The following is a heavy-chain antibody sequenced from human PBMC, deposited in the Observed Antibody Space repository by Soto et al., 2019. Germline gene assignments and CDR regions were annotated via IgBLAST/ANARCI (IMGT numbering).Heavy chain of an antibody. V-gene: IGHV4-34*01. J-gene: IGHJ5*02. D-gene: IGHD3-10*01. CDR3: AISGYYGSGSYYPRIWFDP. Sequence: SETLSLTCSFSADSISSYYWSWIRQPPGKGLEWIGEINHSGSTNYNPSLKSRVTISVDTSKNQFSLKLSSVTAADTAVYYCAISGYYGSGSYYPRIWFDPWGQGKLVTVSS. CDR1: ADSISSYY. CDR2: INHSGST.